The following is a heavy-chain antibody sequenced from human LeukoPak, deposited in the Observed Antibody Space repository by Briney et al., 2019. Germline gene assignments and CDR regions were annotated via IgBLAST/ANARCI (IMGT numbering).Heavy chain of an antibody. J-gene: IGHJ3*02. V-gene: IGHV3-23*01. CDR1: GFTFSSYG. D-gene: IGHD3-22*01. Sequence: GGSLRLSCAASGFTFSSYGMSWVRQAPGKGLEWVSAISGSGGSTYYADSVEGRFTISRDNSKNTLYLQMNSLRAEDTAVYYCAKGLYDSSGHYRDRGAFDIWGQGTMVTVSS. CDR3: AKGLYDSSGHYRDRGAFDI. CDR2: ISGSGGST.